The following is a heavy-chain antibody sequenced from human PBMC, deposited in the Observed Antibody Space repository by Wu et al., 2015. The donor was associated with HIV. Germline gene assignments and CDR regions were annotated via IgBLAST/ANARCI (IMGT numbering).Heavy chain of an antibody. CDR1: GYTFTSYD. CDR3: ARGQRYCSSTSCYLPYYYYYYMDV. CDR2: MNPNSGNT. J-gene: IGHJ6*03. Sequence: QVQLVQSGAEVKKPGASVKVSCKASGYTFTSYDINWVRQATGQGLEWMGWMNPNSGNTGYAQKFQGRVTITGNTSISTAYMELSSLRSEDTAVYYCARGQRYCSSTSCYLPYYYYYYMDVWGKGTTVTVSS. V-gene: IGHV1-8*03. D-gene: IGHD2-2*01.